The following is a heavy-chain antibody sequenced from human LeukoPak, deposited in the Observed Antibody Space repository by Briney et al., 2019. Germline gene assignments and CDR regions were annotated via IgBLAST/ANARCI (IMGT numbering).Heavy chain of an antibody. D-gene: IGHD3/OR15-3a*01. J-gene: IGHJ6*02. CDR3: VRDRWPGLGDF. Sequence: GGSLRLSCAASGFIVSENYMSWVRQAPGKELEWVSTVYSGGLTFYADPVKGRFTISRDNSKNTLYLQMSILRAEDTAVYYCVRDRWPGLGDFWGQGTTVTVSS. V-gene: IGHV3-66*01. CDR1: GFIVSENY. CDR2: VYSGGLT.